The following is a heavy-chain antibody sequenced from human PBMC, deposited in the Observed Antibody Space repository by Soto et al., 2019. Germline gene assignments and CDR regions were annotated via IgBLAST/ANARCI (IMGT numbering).Heavy chain of an antibody. CDR2: IWSDGKKE. CDR3: ARDRDGGWFHMDV. Sequence: QVQLVESGGGVVKPGRPLRLSGLGSGSPFWHYGRHWFRQAPGKGLEWVAVIWSDGKKESYADFVKGRFAISRDNFKDTLYLQMNSLRAEDTAVYYCARDRDGGWFHMDVWGQGTTVTVSS. J-gene: IGHJ6*02. CDR1: GSPFWHYG. D-gene: IGHD6-19*01. V-gene: IGHV3-33*01.